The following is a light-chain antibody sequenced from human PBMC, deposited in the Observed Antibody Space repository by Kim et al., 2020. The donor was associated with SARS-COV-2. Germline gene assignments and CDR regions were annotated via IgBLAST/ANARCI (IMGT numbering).Light chain of an antibody. CDR2: GAS. CDR1: QSVSSSY. J-gene: IGKJ2*01. V-gene: IGKV3-20*01. Sequence: EIVLTQSPGTLSLSPGERATLSCRASQSVSSSYLAWYQQKPGQAPRLLIYGASSRATGIPDRFSGSGSETDFTLTISRLEPEDFAVYYCQQYGRSPNTFVQGTKPEI. CDR3: QQYGRSPNT.